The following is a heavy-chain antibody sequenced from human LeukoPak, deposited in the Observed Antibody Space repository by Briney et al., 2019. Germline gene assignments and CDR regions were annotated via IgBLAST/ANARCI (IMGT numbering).Heavy chain of an antibody. CDR3: ARARSSYGYGDAFDI. D-gene: IGHD5-18*01. Sequence: GGSLRLSCAASGFTFSTYAMHWVRQAPGKGLEWVAVISYDGSSKYYADSVKGRFPISRDNSKNTLYLQMNSLRAEDTTVYYCARARSSYGYGDAFDIWGQGTMVTVSS. CDR2: ISYDGSSK. V-gene: IGHV3-30*04. J-gene: IGHJ3*02. CDR1: GFTFSTYA.